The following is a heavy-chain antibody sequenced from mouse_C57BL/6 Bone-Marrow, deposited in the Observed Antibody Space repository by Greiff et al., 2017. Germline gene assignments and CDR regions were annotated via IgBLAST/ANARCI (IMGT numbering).Heavy chain of an antibody. V-gene: IGHV5-12*01. D-gene: IGHD1-2*01. CDR1: GFTFSDYY. J-gene: IGHJ3*01. CDR3: ARRFYGEGFAY. Sequence: EVKVVESGGGLVQPGGSLKLSCAASGFTFSDYYMYWVRQTPEKRLEWVAYISNGGGSTYYPDTVKGRFTISRDNAKNTLYLQMSRLKSEDTAMYYCARRFYGEGFAYWGQGTLVTVSA. CDR2: ISNGGGST.